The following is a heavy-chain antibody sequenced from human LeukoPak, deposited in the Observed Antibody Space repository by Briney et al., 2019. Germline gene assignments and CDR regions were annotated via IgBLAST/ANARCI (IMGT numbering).Heavy chain of an antibody. V-gene: IGHV1-2*02. Sequence: ASVKVSCKASGYTITGYYIHWVRQAPGQGLEWMGWINPNSGDTNYAQKFQGRVTMTRDTSTNTAFMELRRLRSDDTAVYYCARDRHWNQGNFDYWGQGTLVTVSS. J-gene: IGHJ4*02. CDR3: ARDRHWNQGNFDY. CDR2: INPNSGDT. D-gene: IGHD1-1*01. CDR1: GYTITGYY.